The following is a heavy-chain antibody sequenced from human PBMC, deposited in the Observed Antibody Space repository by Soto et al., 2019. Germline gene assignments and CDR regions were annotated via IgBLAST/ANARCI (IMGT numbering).Heavy chain of an antibody. Sequence: PGGSLRLSCAPSGFTFSNYAMSWVRQAPGKGLEWVSAISGSGGSTYYADSVKGRFTISRDNSKNTLYLQMNSLRAEDTAVYYCAREELPYRSRAIGYSYYVMDVWGQGTTVTVS. CDR1: GFTFSNYA. D-gene: IGHD6-19*01. V-gene: IGHV3-23*01. CDR3: AREELPYRSRAIGYSYYVMDV. CDR2: ISGSGGST. J-gene: IGHJ6*02.